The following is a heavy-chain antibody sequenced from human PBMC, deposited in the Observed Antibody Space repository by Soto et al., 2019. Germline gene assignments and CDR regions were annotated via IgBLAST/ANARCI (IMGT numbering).Heavy chain of an antibody. CDR3: ARDRVTSGSGYDY. CDR2: IYSGGST. Sequence: HPVGSLRLSCAASGFTVSSNYMSWVRQAPGKGLEWVSVIYSGGSTYYADSVKGRFTISRDNSKNTLYLQMNSLRAEDTAVYYCARDRVTSGSGYDYWGQGTLVTVSS. V-gene: IGHV3-53*01. D-gene: IGHD6-19*01. CDR1: GFTVSSNY. J-gene: IGHJ4*02.